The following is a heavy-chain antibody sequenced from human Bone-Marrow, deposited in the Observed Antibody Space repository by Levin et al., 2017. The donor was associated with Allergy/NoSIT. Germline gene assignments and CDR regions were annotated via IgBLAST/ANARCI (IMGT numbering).Heavy chain of an antibody. CDR1: EFTFSSYA. D-gene: IGHD1-14*01. CDR3: ARNLRPYFYFYGMGV. Sequence: SCAASEFTFSSYAMQWVRQPPGKGLEWVAFISSDGSEKYYADTVKGRFTISRDNPRNTLYLQIDSLRAEDTAMYYCARNLRPYFYFYGMGVWGQGTTVTVSS. J-gene: IGHJ6*02. CDR2: ISSDGSEK. V-gene: IGHV3-30*04.